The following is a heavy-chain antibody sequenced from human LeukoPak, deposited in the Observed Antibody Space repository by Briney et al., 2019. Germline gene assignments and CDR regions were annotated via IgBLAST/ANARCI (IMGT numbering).Heavy chain of an antibody. Sequence: KPSETLSLTCAVYGGSFSGYYWSWIRQPPGKGLEWIGEINHSGSTNYNPSLKSRVTISVDTSKNQFSLKLSSVTAADTAVYYCARALIVVATRIPFGNYYYYMDVWGKGTTVTASS. CDR2: INHSGST. J-gene: IGHJ6*03. D-gene: IGHD1-26*01. V-gene: IGHV4-34*01. CDR1: GGSFSGYY. CDR3: ARALIVVATRIPFGNYYYYMDV.